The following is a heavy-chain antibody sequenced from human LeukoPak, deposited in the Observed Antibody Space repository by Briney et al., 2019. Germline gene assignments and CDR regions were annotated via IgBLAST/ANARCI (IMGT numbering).Heavy chain of an antibody. J-gene: IGHJ3*02. CDR2: IYYSGST. Sequence: SETLSLTCTVSGGSIRSSSYYWGWIRQPPGKGLEWIVSIYYSGSTYYNPSLKSRVTISVDTSKNQFSLKLSSVTAADTAVYYCARPPDSGSYAFDIWGRGTMVTVSS. D-gene: IGHD1-26*01. V-gene: IGHV4-39*01. CDR3: ARPPDSGSYAFDI. CDR1: GGSIRSSSYY.